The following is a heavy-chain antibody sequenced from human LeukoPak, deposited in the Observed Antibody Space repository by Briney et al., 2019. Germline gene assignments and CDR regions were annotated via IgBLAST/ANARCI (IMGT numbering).Heavy chain of an antibody. CDR3: ARGDGDY. Sequence: ASVKVSCKASGYTFTGYGISWMRQAPGQGLEWMGWISPWNGHTDYAQKTQGRVTFTTETSTSTAYMELRSLRSDDTAIYYCARGDGDYWGQGTVVTVSS. D-gene: IGHD3-16*01. V-gene: IGHV1-18*01. CDR1: GYTFTGYG. CDR2: ISPWNGHT. J-gene: IGHJ4*02.